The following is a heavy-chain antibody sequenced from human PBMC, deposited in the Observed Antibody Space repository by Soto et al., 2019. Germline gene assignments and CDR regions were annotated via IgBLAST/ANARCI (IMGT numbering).Heavy chain of an antibody. D-gene: IGHD3-10*01. Sequence: SETLSLTCTVSGGSISSGGYYWSWIRQHPGKGLEWIGYIYYSGSTYYNPSLKSRVTISVDTSKNQFSLKLSSVTAADTAVYYCARTMVRGVIIPIYGMDVWGQGTTVTAP. CDR1: GGSISSGGYY. CDR2: IYYSGST. J-gene: IGHJ6*02. CDR3: ARTMVRGVIIPIYGMDV. V-gene: IGHV4-31*03.